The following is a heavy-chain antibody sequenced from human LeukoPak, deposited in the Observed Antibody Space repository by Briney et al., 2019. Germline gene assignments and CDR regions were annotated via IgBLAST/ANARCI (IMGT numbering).Heavy chain of an antibody. CDR2: IYPATSDT. J-gene: IGHJ5*02. Sequence: GESLQISCKGSGYRFTSYWITWVRQMPGKGLEWMAIIYPATSDTRYSPSFQGQVTISADKSISTAYLQWSRLKASDTAMYYCARGGEIAAAGTISWGQGTLATVSS. CDR1: GYRFTSYW. D-gene: IGHD6-13*01. CDR3: ARGGEIAAAGTIS. V-gene: IGHV5-51*01.